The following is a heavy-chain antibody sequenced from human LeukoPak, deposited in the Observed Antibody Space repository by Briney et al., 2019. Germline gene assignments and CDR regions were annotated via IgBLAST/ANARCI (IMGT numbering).Heavy chain of an antibody. J-gene: IGHJ6*02. D-gene: IGHD3-10*01. CDR2: IYTSGST. CDR3: ARARASGYYGMDV. Sequence: SSETLSLTCTVSGGSISSYYWNWIRQPAGKGLEWIGRIYTSGSTNYNPSLKSRVTMSVDTSKNQFSLKPSSVTAADTAVYYCARARASGYYGMDVWGQGTTVTVSS. V-gene: IGHV4-4*07. CDR1: GGSISSYY.